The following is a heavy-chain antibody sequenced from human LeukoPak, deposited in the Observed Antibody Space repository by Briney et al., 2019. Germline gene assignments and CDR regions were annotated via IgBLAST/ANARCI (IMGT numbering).Heavy chain of an antibody. J-gene: IGHJ4*02. V-gene: IGHV3-64*02. CDR1: GFTFSGSS. CDR3: AKSDDYGDYVPVY. D-gene: IGHD4-17*01. CDR2: ISSTGGST. Sequence: TGGSLRLSCAASGFTFSGSSMHWVRQAPGKGLEYVSSISSTGGSTYYADSVKGRFTISRDNSKNSLYLQMGSLRTEDMAVYYCAKSDDYGDYVPVYWGQGTLVTVSS.